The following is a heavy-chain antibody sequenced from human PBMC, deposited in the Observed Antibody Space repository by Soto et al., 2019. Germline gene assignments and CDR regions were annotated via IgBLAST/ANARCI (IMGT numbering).Heavy chain of an antibody. Sequence: QILLQQWGAGLLKASETLSLTCAVYGVSFSDYYWSWIRQPPGKGLEWIGEINHSGSTNYNPSLMSTVXXSVDTSTNQFYLKLSSVTAADTAVYYCARTSRFDYWGQGTLVTVSS. D-gene: IGHD6-6*01. V-gene: IGHV4-34*01. CDR2: INHSGST. J-gene: IGHJ4*02. CDR1: GVSFSDYY. CDR3: ARTSRFDY.